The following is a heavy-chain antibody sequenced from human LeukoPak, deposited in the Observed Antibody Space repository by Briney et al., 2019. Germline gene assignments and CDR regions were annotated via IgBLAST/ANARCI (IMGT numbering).Heavy chain of an antibody. D-gene: IGHD3-10*01. J-gene: IGHJ5*02. CDR1: GGSMNNYY. V-gene: IGHV4-59*01. CDR2: IFYTGST. Sequence: SETLSLTCTVSGGSMNNYYWNWIRQPPGKGLEWIAYIFYTGSTNYSPSLRNRVTISLDTSKKQFSLKLTSVTAADTAVYYCARGESGGGLWFDAWGQGTQATVSS. CDR3: ARGESGGGLWFDA.